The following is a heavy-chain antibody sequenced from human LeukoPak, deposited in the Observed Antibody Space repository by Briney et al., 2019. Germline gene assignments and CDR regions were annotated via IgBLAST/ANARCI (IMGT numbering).Heavy chain of an antibody. D-gene: IGHD4-17*01. CDR2: INPNSGGT. Sequence: GASVKVSCKASGYTFTGYYMHWVRQAPGQGLAWMGRINPNSGGTNYAQKFQGRVTMTRDTSISTAYMELSRLRSDDTAGYYWARGDDYGDSGLDYWGQGTLVTVSS. CDR1: GYTFTGYY. J-gene: IGHJ4*02. CDR3: ARGDDYGDSGLDY. V-gene: IGHV1-2*06.